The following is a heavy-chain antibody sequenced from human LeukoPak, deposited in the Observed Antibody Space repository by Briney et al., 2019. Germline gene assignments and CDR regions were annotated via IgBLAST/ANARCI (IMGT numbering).Heavy chain of an antibody. V-gene: IGHV3-23*01. J-gene: IGHJ3*02. CDR3: ARDGAVAGIRNAFDI. Sequence: PGGSLRLSCSASGFTFSSYAMSWVRQAPGKGLEWVSAISGSGGSTYYADSVKGRFTISRDNSKNTLYLQMNSLRAEDTAVYYCARDGAVAGIRNAFDIWGQGTMVTVSS. D-gene: IGHD6-19*01. CDR1: GFTFSSYA. CDR2: ISGSGGST.